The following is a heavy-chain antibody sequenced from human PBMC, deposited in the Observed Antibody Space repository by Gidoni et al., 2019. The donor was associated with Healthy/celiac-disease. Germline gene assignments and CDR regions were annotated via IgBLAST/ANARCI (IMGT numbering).Heavy chain of an antibody. J-gene: IGHJ2*01. D-gene: IGHD3-10*01. CDR3: ARLPPGSGSAHFDL. Sequence: QVQLQESGPGLVKPSETLSLTCTVSGGSISSYYWSWIRRPPGKGLEWIGPICYSVSTNYSPSLKSRVTISVDTSKNQFSRKLSSVTAADTAVYYCARLPPGSGSAHFDLWGRGTLVTVSS. CDR1: GGSISSYY. CDR2: ICYSVST. V-gene: IGHV4-59*08.